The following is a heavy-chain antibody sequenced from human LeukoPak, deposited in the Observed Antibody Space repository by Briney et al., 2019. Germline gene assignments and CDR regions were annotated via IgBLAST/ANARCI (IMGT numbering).Heavy chain of an antibody. J-gene: IGHJ3*02. CDR3: ARVGSVTTDAFDI. Sequence: SETLSLTCTVSGASISSYYWSWIRQPPGKGLEWIGDIYYSGSTNYNPSLKSRVTISVDTSKNQFSLKLSSVTAADTAVYYCARVGSVTTDAFDIWGQGTMVTVSS. CDR1: GASISSYY. D-gene: IGHD4-17*01. CDR2: IYYSGST. V-gene: IGHV4-59*12.